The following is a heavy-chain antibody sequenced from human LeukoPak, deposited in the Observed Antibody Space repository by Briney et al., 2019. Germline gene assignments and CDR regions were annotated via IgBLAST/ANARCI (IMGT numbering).Heavy chain of an antibody. J-gene: IGHJ4*02. Sequence: GGSLRLSCAASGFTFDDYGMSWVRQAPGKGLEWVSGINWNGGSTGYADSVKGRFNISRDNAKNSVYLQMNSLRAEDTALYYCARGLEAAGTAYWGQGTLVTVSS. CDR3: ARGLEAAGTAY. D-gene: IGHD6-13*01. CDR1: GFTFDDYG. CDR2: INWNGGST. V-gene: IGHV3-20*04.